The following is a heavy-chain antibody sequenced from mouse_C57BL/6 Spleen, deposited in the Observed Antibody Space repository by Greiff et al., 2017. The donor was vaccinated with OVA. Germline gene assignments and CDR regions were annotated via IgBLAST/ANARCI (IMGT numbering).Heavy chain of an antibody. J-gene: IGHJ4*01. CDR3: ARRGRGDYAMDY. CDR1: GYAFSSSW. Sequence: QVQLQQSGPELVKPGASVKISCKASGYAFSSSWMNWVKQRPGKGLEWIGRIYPGDGDTNYNGKFKGKATLTADKSSSTAYMQLSSLTSEDSAVYFCARRGRGDYAMDYWGQGTSVTFSS. V-gene: IGHV1-82*01. CDR2: IYPGDGDT.